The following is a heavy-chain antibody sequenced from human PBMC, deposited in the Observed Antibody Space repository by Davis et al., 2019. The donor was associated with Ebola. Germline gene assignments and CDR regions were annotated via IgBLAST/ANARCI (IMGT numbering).Heavy chain of an antibody. Sequence: GESLKISCAASGFTFSSYGMHWVRQAPGKGLVWVSRINSDGSSTSYADSVKGRFTISRDNAKNTLYLQMNSLRAEDTAVYYCARVYGDYLGWGMDVWGQGTTVTVSS. V-gene: IGHV3-74*01. CDR3: ARVYGDYLGWGMDV. CDR1: GFTFSSYG. CDR2: INSDGSST. J-gene: IGHJ6*02. D-gene: IGHD4-17*01.